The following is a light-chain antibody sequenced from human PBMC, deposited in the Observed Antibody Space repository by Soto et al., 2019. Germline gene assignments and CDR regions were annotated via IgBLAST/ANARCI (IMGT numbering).Light chain of an antibody. CDR2: WAS. V-gene: IGKV4-1*01. J-gene: IGKJ1*01. CDR1: QSVLYSSNNKNY. CDR3: QQYNNWPPT. Sequence: DIVMTQSPDCLAVSLGERATINCKSSQSVLYSSNNKNYLAWYQQKPGQPPKALIYWASTRESGVPDRFSGSGSGTEFTLTISSLQSEDFAVYCCQQYNNWPPTFGQGTKVDI.